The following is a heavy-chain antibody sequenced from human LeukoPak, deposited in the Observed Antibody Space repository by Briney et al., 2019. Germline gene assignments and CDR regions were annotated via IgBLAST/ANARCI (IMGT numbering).Heavy chain of an antibody. J-gene: IGHJ4*02. CDR3: ARATHEGGTKYYFDY. D-gene: IGHD3-16*01. CDR2: IYTSGST. CDR1: GGSISSGSYY. Sequence: PSETLSLTCTVSGGSISSGSYYWSWIRQPAGKGLEWIGRIYTSGSTNYNPSLKSRVTISVDTSKNQFSLKLSSVTAADTAVYYCARATHEGGTKYYFDYWGQGTLVTVSS. V-gene: IGHV4-61*02.